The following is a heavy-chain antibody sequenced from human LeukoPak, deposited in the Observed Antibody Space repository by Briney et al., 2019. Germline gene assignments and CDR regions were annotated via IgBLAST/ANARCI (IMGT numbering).Heavy chain of an antibody. J-gene: IGHJ6*04. D-gene: IGHD3-10*01. CDR3: ARGRIMVRGVMDV. CDR2: INHSGST. V-gene: IGHV4-34*01. CDR1: GGSFSGSY. Sequence: PSETLSLTCAVYGGSFSGSYWSWIRQPPGKGLEWIGEINHSGSTNYNPSLKSRVTISVDTSKNQFSLKLSSVTAADTAVYYCARGRIMVRGVMDVWGKGTTVTVSS.